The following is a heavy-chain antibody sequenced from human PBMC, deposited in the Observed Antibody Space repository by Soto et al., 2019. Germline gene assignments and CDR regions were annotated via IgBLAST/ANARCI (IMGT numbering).Heavy chain of an antibody. CDR1: GYSFTSYG. J-gene: IGHJ6*03. CDR2: ISAYNGNT. V-gene: IGHV1-18*01. D-gene: IGHD3-3*01. CDR3: ARDTDGKYYDFSNGYYKHGSGGVYMDV. Sequence: QVQLVQSGAEVKKPGASVKVSCKASGYSFTSYGISWMRQAPGQGLEWMGWISAYNGNTNYAQKLQGRVTMTTDTSTSTAYMELRSQRSDDTAVYYCARDTDGKYYDFSNGYYKHGSGGVYMDVWGKGTTVTVSS.